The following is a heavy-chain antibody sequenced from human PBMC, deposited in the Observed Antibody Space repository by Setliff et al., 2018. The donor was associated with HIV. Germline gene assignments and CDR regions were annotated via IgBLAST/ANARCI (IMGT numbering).Heavy chain of an antibody. D-gene: IGHD5-12*01. CDR2: IIPIFKSA. J-gene: IGHJ3*01. V-gene: IGHV1-69*05. Sequence: SVKVSCKASGYTFTSYGISWVRQAPGQGLEWMGWIIPIFKSADYAQKFQGRVTITTDESTSTAYMDLSSLKSEDTAIYYCARTSGDAYNYEGAFDVWGQGTLVTVSS. CDR1: GYTFTSYG. CDR3: ARTSGDAYNYEGAFDV.